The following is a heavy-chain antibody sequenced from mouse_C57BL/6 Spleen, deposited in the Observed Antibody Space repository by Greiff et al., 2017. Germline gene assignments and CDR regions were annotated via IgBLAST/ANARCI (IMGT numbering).Heavy chain of an antibody. CDR1: GFSLTSYG. J-gene: IGHJ3*01. D-gene: IGHD2-5*01. Sequence: VHLVESGPGLVQPSQSLSFTCTASGFSLTSYGVHWVRQSPGKGLEWLGVIRSGGSTDYTAASISRLSTSKGNAKGKLFFKMNSLQADDTAIYYCARKAYYSNHLAYWGKGALVTVSA. CDR3: ARKAYYSNHLAY. CDR2: IRSGGST. V-gene: IGHV2-2*01.